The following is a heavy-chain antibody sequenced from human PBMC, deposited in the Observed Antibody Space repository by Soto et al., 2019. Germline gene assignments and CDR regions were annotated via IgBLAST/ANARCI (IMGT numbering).Heavy chain of an antibody. V-gene: IGHV4-30-4*01. CDR3: ARVVRFCSSPSCRGRNRFDP. CDR2: MFYTGTT. D-gene: IGHD2-2*01. Sequence: QVQLQESGPGLVKPSQTLSLTCSVSGGSISSGDYYWSWIRQPPGKGLEWIGYMFYTGTTYYNPSLKSRITISMDTSKNQFSLRLTSVTAADTADYHCARVVRFCSSPSCRGRNRFDPWGQVTRVTVSS. CDR1: GGSISSGDYY. J-gene: IGHJ5*02.